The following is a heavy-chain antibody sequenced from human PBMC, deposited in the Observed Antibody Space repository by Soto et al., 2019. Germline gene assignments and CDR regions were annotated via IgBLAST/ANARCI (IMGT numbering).Heavy chain of an antibody. CDR3: AREDSYGWSGESLDV. CDR1: GDSLRGQS. Sequence: QVQLQQWGAGLLKASETLSLTCAVVGDSLRGQSCNCIRQSPGKGLEWIGELDQSGGTNYNPSLKSRAIISDDPSKNQFSLTLTSVTAAETAVYYCAREDSYGWSGESLDVWGQGTTVTVSS. D-gene: IGHD6-19*01. V-gene: IGHV4-34*01. J-gene: IGHJ6*02. CDR2: LDQSGGT.